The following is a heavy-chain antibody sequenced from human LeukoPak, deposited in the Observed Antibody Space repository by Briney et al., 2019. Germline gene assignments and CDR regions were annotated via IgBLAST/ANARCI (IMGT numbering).Heavy chain of an antibody. CDR3: ARVKGDGDSYYFDY. J-gene: IGHJ4*02. CDR2: ISSSGSGR. V-gene: IGHV3-48*02. CDR1: GFIFSTYS. Sequence: GGSLRLSCAASGFIFSTYSMSWVRQAPGKGLQWISYISSSGSGRFYAGSVKGRFTISRDNGKKSVSLQMNSLRDEDTAVYYCARVKGDGDSYYFDYWGQGTLVAVSS. D-gene: IGHD4-17*01.